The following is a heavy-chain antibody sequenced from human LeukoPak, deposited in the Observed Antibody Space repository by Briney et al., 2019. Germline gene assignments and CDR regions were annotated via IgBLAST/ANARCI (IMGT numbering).Heavy chain of an antibody. J-gene: IGHJ4*02. CDR1: GGSISSSSYY. CDR2: IYYSGST. Sequence: SETLSLTCTVSGGSISSSSYYWGWIRQPPGKGLEWIGSIYYSGSTYYNPSLKSRVTISVDTSKNQFSLKLSSVTAADTAVYYCARPRGVAKGPLGYWGQGTLVTVSS. D-gene: IGHD2-15*01. V-gene: IGHV4-39*07. CDR3: ARPRGVAKGPLGY.